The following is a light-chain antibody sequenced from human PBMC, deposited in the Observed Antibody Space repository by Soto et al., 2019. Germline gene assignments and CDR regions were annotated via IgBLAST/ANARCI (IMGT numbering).Light chain of an antibody. J-gene: IGKJ1*01. CDR2: DAS. CDR1: QSVSGW. CDR3: QQYNSYSWT. V-gene: IGKV1-5*01. Sequence: DIQMTQSPSTLSASVGDTVTVTFRASQSVSGWLAWYQQKPGKAPKLLIYDASSLESGVPSRFSGSGSGTEFTLTISSLQPDDFATYYCQQYNSYSWTFGQGTKVDIK.